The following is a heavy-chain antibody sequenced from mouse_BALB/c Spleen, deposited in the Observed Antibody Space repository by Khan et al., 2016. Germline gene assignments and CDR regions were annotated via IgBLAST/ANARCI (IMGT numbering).Heavy chain of an antibody. CDR2: ITPYNDGT. CDR3: ARKNYYVSSFYWYFDV. J-gene: IGHJ1*01. D-gene: IGHD1-1*01. Sequence: VQLQQSGPELVKPGASVKMSCKASGYTFISYVMHWVKQKPGQGLEWIGYITPYNDGTKYNEKFKGKVTLTSDKSSSTAYMEPSSLTSEASAVYYCARKNYYVSSFYWYFDVWGEGTTVTVSS. CDR1: GYTFISYV. V-gene: IGHV1S136*01.